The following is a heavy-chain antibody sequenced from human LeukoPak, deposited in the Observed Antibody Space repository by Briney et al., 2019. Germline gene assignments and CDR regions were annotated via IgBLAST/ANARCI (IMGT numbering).Heavy chain of an antibody. D-gene: IGHD3-3*01. Sequence: GGSLRLSCAASGFTFSSYWMHWVRQAPGKGLVWVSRINSDGSGTSYVDSVKGRFTISRDNAKNTLYLQMNSLRAEDTAVYYCARDMNPYYDFSNGFDPWGQGTLVTVSS. CDR2: INSDGSGT. V-gene: IGHV3-74*01. J-gene: IGHJ5*02. CDR3: ARDMNPYYDFSNGFDP. CDR1: GFTFSSYW.